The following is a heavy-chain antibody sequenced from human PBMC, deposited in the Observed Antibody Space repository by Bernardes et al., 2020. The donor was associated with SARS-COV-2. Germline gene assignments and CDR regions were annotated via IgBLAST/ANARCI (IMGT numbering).Heavy chain of an antibody. V-gene: IGHV4-39*01. CDR2: FYATGTT. J-gene: IGHJ6*02. Sequence: SETLSLTCTVSGGSISSSTYYWGWIRQPPGKGREWIGSFYATGTTYYNPSLQSPVTKSLDKSKNQFSLRLSSVTAADTAVYYCVGSSCGVDCYIGGLRSWDYGMDVWGQGTTVTVSS. CDR1: GGSISSSTYY. D-gene: IGHD2-21*02. CDR3: VGSSCGVDCYIGGLRSWDYGMDV.